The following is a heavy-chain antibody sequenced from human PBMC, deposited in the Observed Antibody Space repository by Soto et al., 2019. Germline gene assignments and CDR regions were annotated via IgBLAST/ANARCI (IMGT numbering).Heavy chain of an antibody. J-gene: IGHJ6*02. V-gene: IGHV3-33*01. CDR3: ARDIVVVPAAIIGPYYYGMDV. Sequence: LRLSCAASGFTFSSYGMHWVRQAPGKGLEWVAVIWYDGSNKYYADSVKGRFTISRDNSKNTLYLQMNSLRAEDTAVYYCARDIVVVPAAIIGPYYYGMDVWGQGTTVTVSS. D-gene: IGHD2-2*01. CDR2: IWYDGSNK. CDR1: GFTFSSYG.